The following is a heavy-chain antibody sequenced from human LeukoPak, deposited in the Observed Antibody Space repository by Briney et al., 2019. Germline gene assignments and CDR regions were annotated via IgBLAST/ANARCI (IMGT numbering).Heavy chain of an antibody. CDR1: GGSIRSGAYY. D-gene: IGHD6-6*01. Sequence: PSQTLSLTCSVSGGSIRSGAYYWRWIRQYLGKGLEWIGYVNSTGATYYNPSLKSRFAISVDTSKNQFYLRLISVTAADTAVYFCARGDSNSSDWGQGTLVTVSS. J-gene: IGHJ4*02. V-gene: IGHV4-31*03. CDR3: ARGDSNSSD. CDR2: VNSTGAT.